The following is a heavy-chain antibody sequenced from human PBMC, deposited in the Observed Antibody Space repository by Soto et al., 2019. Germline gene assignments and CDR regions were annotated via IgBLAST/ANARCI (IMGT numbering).Heavy chain of an antibody. CDR2: IKQDGSEK. CDR1: GFTFSSYW. Sequence: EVQLVESGGGLVQPGGSLRLSCAASGFTFSSYWMSWVRQAPGKGLEWVANIKQDGSEKYYVDSVKGRFTISRDNAKNSLYLQMNSLRAEDTAVYYCARRDTAMASDAFDIWGQGTMVTVSS. D-gene: IGHD5-18*01. J-gene: IGHJ3*02. V-gene: IGHV3-7*01. CDR3: ARRDTAMASDAFDI.